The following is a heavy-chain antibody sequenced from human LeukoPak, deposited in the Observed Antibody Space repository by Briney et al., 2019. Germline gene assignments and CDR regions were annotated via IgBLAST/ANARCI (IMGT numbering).Heavy chain of an antibody. D-gene: IGHD3-10*01. CDR2: ISSSSSYI. CDR3: ARGGRFTMVRGVTNWFDP. CDR1: GFTFSSYS. J-gene: IGHJ5*02. V-gene: IGHV3-21*01. Sequence: PGGSLRLSCAAPGFTFSSYSMNWVRQAPGKGLEWVSSISSSSSYIYYADSVKGRFTISRDNAKNSLYLQMNSLRAEDTAVYYCARGGRFTMVRGVTNWFDPWGQGTLVTVSS.